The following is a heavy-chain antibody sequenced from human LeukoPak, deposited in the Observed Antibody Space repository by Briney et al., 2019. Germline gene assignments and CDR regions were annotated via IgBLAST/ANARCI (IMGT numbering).Heavy chain of an antibody. Sequence: PGGSLRLSCAASGFTFSSYSMNWVRQAPGKGLEWVSAISTDSGNMYYADSVKGRFTISRDNSKNTLYLQMNSLRAEDTAVYYCAKDPTRYSGYWDYYYYYMDVWGKGTTVTISS. V-gene: IGHV3-21*01. CDR2: ISTDSGNM. D-gene: IGHD5-12*01. CDR1: GFTFSSYS. J-gene: IGHJ6*03. CDR3: AKDPTRYSGYWDYYYYYMDV.